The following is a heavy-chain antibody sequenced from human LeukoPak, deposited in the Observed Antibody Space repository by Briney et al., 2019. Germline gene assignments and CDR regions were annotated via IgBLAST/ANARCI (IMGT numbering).Heavy chain of an antibody. CDR3: TRGARKGDDYGGFFDY. V-gene: IGHV3-30*04. CDR1: GFTFSNYA. Sequence: GGSLRLSCAASGFTFSNYAIHWVRQAPGKGLEWVAVISYDGSYKDYADSVKGRFTISRDNSKKMMYLQMNSLRTEDTTMYYCTRGARKGDDYGGFFDYWGQGTLVTVSS. D-gene: IGHD4-23*01. J-gene: IGHJ4*02. CDR2: ISYDGSYK.